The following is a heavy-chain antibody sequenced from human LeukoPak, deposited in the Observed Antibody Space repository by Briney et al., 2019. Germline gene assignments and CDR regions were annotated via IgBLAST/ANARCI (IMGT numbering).Heavy chain of an antibody. CDR2: MNPNSGNT. CDR1: GYTFTSYD. Sequence: ASVKVSCKASGYTFTSYDINWVRQATGQGLEWMGWMNPNSGNTGYAQKFQGRVTMTRNTSISTAYMELSSLRSEDTAVYYCARVPPKRIMVRYRGGMDVWGQGTKVTVSS. CDR3: ARVPPKRIMVRYRGGMDV. V-gene: IGHV1-8*01. J-gene: IGHJ6*02. D-gene: IGHD3-10*01.